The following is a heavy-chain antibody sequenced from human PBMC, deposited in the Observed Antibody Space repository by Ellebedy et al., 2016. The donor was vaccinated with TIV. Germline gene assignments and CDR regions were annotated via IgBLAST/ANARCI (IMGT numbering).Heavy chain of an antibody. CDR3: ARGDGTFHD. CDR2: INPVGTQE. J-gene: IGHJ4*02. V-gene: IGHV3-7*01. Sequence: GESLKISCAASGFSFSTFYMNWVRQAPGKGLEWVANINPVGTQEHYVDSVKGRFTISRDNAKNSLYLHVMSLGVEDTAVYYCARGDGTFHDWGQGTLVTVS. D-gene: IGHD3-16*01. CDR1: GFSFSTFY.